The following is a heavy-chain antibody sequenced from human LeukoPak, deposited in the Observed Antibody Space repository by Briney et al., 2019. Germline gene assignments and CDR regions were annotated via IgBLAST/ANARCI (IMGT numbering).Heavy chain of an antibody. CDR1: GGSISSYY. V-gene: IGHV4-59*01. D-gene: IGHD2-15*01. J-gene: IGHJ3*02. CDR2: IYYSGST. Sequence: SETLSLTCTVSGGSISSYYWSWIRQPPGEGLEWIGYIYYSGSTNYNPSLESRVTMSVDTSKNQFSLKLSSVTAADTAVYYCARVSPPPYCGGGICYQEAFDIWGKGTMVTVFS. CDR3: ARVSPPPYCGGGICYQEAFDI.